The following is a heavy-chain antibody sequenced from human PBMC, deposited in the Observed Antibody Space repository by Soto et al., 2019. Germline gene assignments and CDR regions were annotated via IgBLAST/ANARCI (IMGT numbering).Heavy chain of an antibody. Sequence: QVQLVESGGGVVQPGRSLRLSCAASGFTFSSYAMHWVRQAPGKGLEWVAVISYDGSNKYYADSVKGRFTISRDNSKNTLYLQMNSLRAEDTAVYYCAREFLLRPNTAVGDAFDIWGQGTMVTVSS. J-gene: IGHJ3*02. V-gene: IGHV3-30-3*01. CDR3: AREFLLRPNTAVGDAFDI. D-gene: IGHD6-19*01. CDR1: GFTFSSYA. CDR2: ISYDGSNK.